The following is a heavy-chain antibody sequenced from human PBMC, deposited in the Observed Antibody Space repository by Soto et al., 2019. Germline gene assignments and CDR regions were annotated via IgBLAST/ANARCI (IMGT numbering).Heavy chain of an antibody. Sequence: SETLSLTCTVSGASIDSSAYYWAWIRQPPGKGLEWIGSIFYSGTAYYNPSLKSRLTISVDRSKNQFTLQLTSVTVADTAVYYCATSYGNAWYTYWGQGTQVTVSS. CDR3: ATSYGNAWYTY. J-gene: IGHJ4*02. CDR1: GASIDSSAYY. CDR2: IFYSGTA. V-gene: IGHV4-39*06. D-gene: IGHD6-13*01.